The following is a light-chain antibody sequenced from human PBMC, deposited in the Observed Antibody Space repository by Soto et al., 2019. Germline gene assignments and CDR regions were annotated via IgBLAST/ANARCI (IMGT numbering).Light chain of an antibody. CDR1: SNDVGGYNY. CDR3: SSYTSTSTLV. Sequence: QSALTQPASVSGSPGQSITISCTGTSNDVGGYNYVSWYQQHPDKAPKLIIYEVSHRPSGVSNRFSGSKSGNTASLAISGLQAEDEADYYCSSYTSTSTLVFGGGTKLTVL. V-gene: IGLV2-14*01. J-gene: IGLJ2*01. CDR2: EVS.